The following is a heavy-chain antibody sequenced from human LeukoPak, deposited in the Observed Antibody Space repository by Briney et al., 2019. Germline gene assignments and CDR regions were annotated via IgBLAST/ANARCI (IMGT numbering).Heavy chain of an antibody. CDR3: ASYAKDIVVLPAASIYWYFDL. CDR1: GGSFSGYY. J-gene: IGHJ2*01. CDR2: INHSGST. D-gene: IGHD2-2*01. V-gene: IGHV4-34*01. Sequence: SSETLSLTCAVYGGSFSGYYWSWIRQPPGKGLEWIGEINHSGSTNYNPSLKSRVTISVDTSKNQFSLKLSSVTAADTAVYYCASYAKDIVVLPAASIYWYFDLWGRGTLVTVPS.